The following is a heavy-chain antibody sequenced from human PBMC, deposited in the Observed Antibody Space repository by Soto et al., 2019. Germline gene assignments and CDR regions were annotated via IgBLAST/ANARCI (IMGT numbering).Heavy chain of an antibody. CDR2: INAGNGNT. CDR3: ARDEPQLVLPNDY. CDR1: GYTFTSYA. Sequence: ASVKVSCQASGYTFTSYAMHWVRQAPGQRLEWMGWINAGNGNTKYSQKFQGRVTITRDTSASTAYMELSSLRSEDTAVYYCARDEPQLVLPNDYWGQGTLVTVSS. V-gene: IGHV1-3*01. D-gene: IGHD6-13*01. J-gene: IGHJ4*02.